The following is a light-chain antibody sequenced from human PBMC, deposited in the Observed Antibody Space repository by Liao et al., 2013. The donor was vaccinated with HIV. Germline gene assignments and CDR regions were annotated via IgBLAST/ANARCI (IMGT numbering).Light chain of an antibody. J-gene: IGLJ2*01. CDR3: QAWDSSTAV. CDR1: KLGDKY. CDR2: QDD. Sequence: SYELTQPPSVSVSPGQTASITCSGDKLGDKYVHWYQKKPGQSPVVVINQDDKRPSGIPERFSGSNSGNTATLTISGTQAMDEADYSCQAWDSSTAVFGGGTKLTVL. V-gene: IGLV3-1*01.